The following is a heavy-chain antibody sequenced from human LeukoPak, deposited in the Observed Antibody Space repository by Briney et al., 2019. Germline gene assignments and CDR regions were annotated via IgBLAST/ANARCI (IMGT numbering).Heavy chain of an antibody. CDR3: ARALYFRHSSAPQAYFDY. CDR1: GFTFSSYG. D-gene: IGHD6-19*01. Sequence: PGRSLRLSCAASGFTFSSYGMHWVRRAPGKGLEWVAVIWHDGSNKYYVDSEKGRFTISRDNSKNTLYLQMNSLRAEDTAVYYCARALYFRHSSAPQAYFDYWGQGILVTVSS. CDR2: IWHDGSNK. V-gene: IGHV3-33*01. J-gene: IGHJ4*02.